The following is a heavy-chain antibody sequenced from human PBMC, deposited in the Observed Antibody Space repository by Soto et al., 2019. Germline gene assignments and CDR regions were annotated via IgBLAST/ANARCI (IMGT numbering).Heavy chain of an antibody. J-gene: IGHJ5*02. CDR2: ISGSGCST. CDR1: GFTFSSYV. D-gene: IGHD3-22*01. V-gene: IGHV3-23*01. Sequence: PGGSLRLTCAVSGFTFSSYVMSWVRQAPGKGLEWVSAISGSGCSTYYADSVKGRFTISRDNSKNTLYLQMTSLRADDTAVYYCAKVGYYDSSGHNWFGPWGQGTLVTVSS. CDR3: AKVGYYDSSGHNWFGP.